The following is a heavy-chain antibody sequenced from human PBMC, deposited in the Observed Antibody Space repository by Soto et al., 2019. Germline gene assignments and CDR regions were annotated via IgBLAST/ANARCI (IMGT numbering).Heavy chain of an antibody. J-gene: IGHJ4*02. CDR2: IKSKTGGGTT. D-gene: IGHD1-26*01. V-gene: IGHV3-15*01. CDR3: CHIVGATDY. CDR1: GFTFSNAW. Sequence: GGSLRLSCAASGFTFSNAWMSWVRQAPGKGLEWVGRIKSKTGGGTTDYAAPVEGRFTISRDDSKNTLYLQMNSLKTEDTAVYYCCHIVGATDYWGQGTLVTVSS.